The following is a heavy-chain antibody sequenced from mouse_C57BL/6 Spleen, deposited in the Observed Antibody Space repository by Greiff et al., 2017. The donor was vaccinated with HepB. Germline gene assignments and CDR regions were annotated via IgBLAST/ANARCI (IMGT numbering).Heavy chain of an antibody. CDR2: IHPNSGST. D-gene: IGHD2-1*01. V-gene: IGHV1-64*01. J-gene: IGHJ2*01. CDR3: ASYGNMYYFDY. CDR1: GYTFTSYW. Sequence: QVQLKQPGAELVKPGASVKLSCKASGYTFTSYWMHWVKQRPGQGLEWIGMIHPNSGSTNYNEKFKSKATLTVDKSSSTAYMQLSSRTSEASAVYYCASYGNMYYFDYWGQGTTLTVSS.